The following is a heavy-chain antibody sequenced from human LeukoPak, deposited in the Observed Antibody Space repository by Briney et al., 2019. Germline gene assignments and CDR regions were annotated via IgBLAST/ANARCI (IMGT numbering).Heavy chain of an antibody. V-gene: IGHV3-30-3*01. D-gene: IGHD4-23*01. CDR1: GFTFSSYA. J-gene: IGHJ4*02. Sequence: PGRSLRLSCAASGFTFSSYAMHWVRQAPGKGLEWVAVISYDGSNKYYADSVKGRFTISRDNSKNTLYLQMNSLRAEDTAVYYCARDGYGGNSYFDYWGQGTLVTVSS. CDR2: ISYDGSNK. CDR3: ARDGYGGNSYFDY.